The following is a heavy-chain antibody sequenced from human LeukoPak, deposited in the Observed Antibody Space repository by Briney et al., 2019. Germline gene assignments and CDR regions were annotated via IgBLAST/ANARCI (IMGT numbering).Heavy chain of an antibody. CDR3: ARRERLAFDY. CDR2: IYPGGSDR. D-gene: IGHD1-1*01. V-gene: IGHV5-51*01. CDR1: GYNIAEYW. Sequence: GESLKISCKGSGYNIAEYWIGWVRQMPGKGLEWVAFIYPGGSDRRYSPSFQGQVTISADKSISTAYLQWSSLKASDTAMYYCARRERLAFDYWGQGTLVTVSS. J-gene: IGHJ4*02.